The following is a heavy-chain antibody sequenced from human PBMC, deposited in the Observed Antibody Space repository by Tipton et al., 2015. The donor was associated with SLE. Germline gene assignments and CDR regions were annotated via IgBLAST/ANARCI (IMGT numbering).Heavy chain of an antibody. D-gene: IGHD2-21*02. Sequence: SLRLSCEASGFTFSNYVMHWVRQAPGKGLEWVAVISYDGSNKYYADSVKGRFTISRDNSKNTLYLQMNSLRAEDTAVYYCARGIVVLTLFDYWGQGTQVTVSS. CDR3: ARGIVVLTLFDY. CDR2: ISYDGSNK. CDR1: GFTFSNYV. J-gene: IGHJ4*02. V-gene: IGHV3-30*19.